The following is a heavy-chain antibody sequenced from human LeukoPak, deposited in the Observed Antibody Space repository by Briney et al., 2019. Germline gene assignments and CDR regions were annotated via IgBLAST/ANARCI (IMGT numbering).Heavy chain of an antibody. Sequence: SETLSLTCAVPGGSISSSNWWSWVRQPPGKGLEWIGEIYHSGSTNYNPSLKSRVTISVDKFRNQFSLKLSSVTAADTAVYYCARDPSACSGGSCYSGYWGQGTLVTVSS. CDR3: ARDPSACSGGSCYSGY. J-gene: IGHJ4*02. CDR1: GGSISSSNW. D-gene: IGHD2-15*01. V-gene: IGHV4-4*02. CDR2: IYHSGST.